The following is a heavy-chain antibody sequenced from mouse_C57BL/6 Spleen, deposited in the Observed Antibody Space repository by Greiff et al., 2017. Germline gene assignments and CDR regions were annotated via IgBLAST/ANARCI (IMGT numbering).Heavy chain of an antibody. V-gene: IGHV14-2*01. CDR3: ARWGVSPYVYG. CDR1: GFNIKDSY. D-gene: IGHD2-10*02. J-gene: IGHJ1*03. CDR2: IDPEDGET. Sequence: VQLQQSGAELVKPGASVKLSCTASGFNIKDSYMLWVKQRTEQGLEWIGRIDPEDGETKYAPKFPGKAPITADTSSTTAYLERSSRTSEDTAVYYCARWGVSPYVYGWGTGTTVTIAS.